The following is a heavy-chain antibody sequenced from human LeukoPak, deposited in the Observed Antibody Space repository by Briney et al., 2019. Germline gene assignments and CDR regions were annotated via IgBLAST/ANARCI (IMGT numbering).Heavy chain of an antibody. Sequence: PGGSLRLSCAASGFTFSSYWMSWVRQAPGKGLEWVANIKQDGSEKYYVNSVKGRFTISRDNAKNSLYLQMNSLRAEDTAVYYCARDAGPCSSTSCSDAFDIWGQGTMVTVSS. CDR2: IKQDGSEK. J-gene: IGHJ3*02. D-gene: IGHD2-2*01. V-gene: IGHV3-7*01. CDR3: ARDAGPCSSTSCSDAFDI. CDR1: GFTFSSYW.